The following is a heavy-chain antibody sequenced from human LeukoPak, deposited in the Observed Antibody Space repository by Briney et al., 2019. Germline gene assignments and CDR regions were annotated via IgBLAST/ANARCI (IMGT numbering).Heavy chain of an antibody. CDR3: ARDGQYQLLLHYYYYGMDV. J-gene: IGHJ6*02. V-gene: IGHV3-21*01. D-gene: IGHD2-2*01. CDR2: ISISSSYI. Sequence: NPGGSLRLSCAASGFAFSGHSMNWVRQAPGKGLEWVSSISISSSYIYYADSVKGRFTISRDNAKNSLYLQMNSLRAEDTAVYYCARDGQYQLLLHYYYYGMDVWGQGTTVTVTS. CDR1: GFAFSGHS.